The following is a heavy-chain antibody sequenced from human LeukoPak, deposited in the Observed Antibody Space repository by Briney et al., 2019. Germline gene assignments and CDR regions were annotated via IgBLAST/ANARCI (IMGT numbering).Heavy chain of an antibody. J-gene: IGHJ4*02. CDR2: IYYIVST. V-gene: IGHV4-59*01. CDR1: GGSMSRYY. Sequence: AETLSLTCTASGGSMSRYYWSWIRQPPGKGLEWVGYIYYIVSTNYNPSLKSRVTISVDTSKNQFSLKLSSVSAADTAVYYCARGKWHYYFDYWGQGTLVTVSS. CDR3: ARGKWHYYFDY. D-gene: IGHD5-12*01.